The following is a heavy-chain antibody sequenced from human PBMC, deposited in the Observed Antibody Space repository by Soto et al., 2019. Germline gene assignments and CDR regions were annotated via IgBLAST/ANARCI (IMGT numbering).Heavy chain of an antibody. CDR1: GFTFSSFW. CDR3: AREGGRYDFWSGYSVYYYGMDV. Sequence: GGSLRLSCAASGFTFSSFWMSWVRQAPGKGLEWVANIKQDGIDIYYVDSVKGRFTISRDNAKNSLYLQMNSLRAEDTAVYYCAREGGRYDFWSGYSVYYYGMDVWGQGTTVTVSS. CDR2: IKQDGIDI. D-gene: IGHD3-3*01. J-gene: IGHJ6*02. V-gene: IGHV3-7*01.